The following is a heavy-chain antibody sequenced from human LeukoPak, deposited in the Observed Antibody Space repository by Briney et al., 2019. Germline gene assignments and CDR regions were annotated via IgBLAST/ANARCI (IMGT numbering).Heavy chain of an antibody. V-gene: IGHV3-23*01. CDR1: GFAFSRYA. CDR2: ISGSGGST. CDR3: AKDSLYCYDSSGPSFDY. J-gene: IGHJ4*02. Sequence: PGGSLRLSCAASGFAFSRYAMSWVSQAPGKRLEWVSAISGSGGSTYYADSVKGRFTISRDNSKNTLYLQMNSLRAEDTAVYYCAKDSLYCYDSSGPSFDYWGQGTLVTVSS. D-gene: IGHD3-22*01.